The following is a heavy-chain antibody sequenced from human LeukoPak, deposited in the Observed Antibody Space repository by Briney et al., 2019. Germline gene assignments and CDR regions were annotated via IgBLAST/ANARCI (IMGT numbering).Heavy chain of an antibody. D-gene: IGHD4-17*01. J-gene: IGHJ4*02. CDR3: ARVHYGDYESYFDY. CDR1: GFTFSSYW. Sequence: VRSLRLSCAASGFTFSSYWMSWVRQAPGKGLEWVANIKQDGSEKYYVDSVKGRFTISRDNAKNSLYLQMNSLRAEDTAVYYCARVHYGDYESYFDYWGQGTLVTVSS. V-gene: IGHV3-7*04. CDR2: IKQDGSEK.